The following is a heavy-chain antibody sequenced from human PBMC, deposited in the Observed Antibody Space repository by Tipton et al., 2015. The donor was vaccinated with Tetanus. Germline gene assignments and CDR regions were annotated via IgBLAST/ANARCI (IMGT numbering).Heavy chain of an antibody. V-gene: IGHV4-39*01. J-gene: IGHJ5*02. CDR2: VYYDGSA. Sequence: TLSLTCTVSGDSISSSEYYWGWIRQPPGEGLEWIASVYYDGSAYTNPSLKSRMAISIDTSGSQFSLKVHSVTAADTAFYYCTRHVVEAVPRWFDPWGQGTLVTVSS. CDR1: GDSISSSEYY. D-gene: IGHD1-1*01. CDR3: TRHVVEAVPRWFDP.